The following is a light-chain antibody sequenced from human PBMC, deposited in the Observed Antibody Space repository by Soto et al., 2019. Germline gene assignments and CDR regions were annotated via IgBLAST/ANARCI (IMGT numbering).Light chain of an antibody. V-gene: IGKV3-20*01. CDR3: QQYGNSPPYT. CDR2: GAS. J-gene: IGKJ2*01. Sequence: EIVLTQSPGTLSLSPGERATLSCRASQSVSSSYLAWYQQNPGQATSLLIFGASSRATGIPDRFSGRGSGTDFTLTIIRLETEDYAVYYCQQYGNSPPYTFGRGTKLEIK. CDR1: QSVSSSY.